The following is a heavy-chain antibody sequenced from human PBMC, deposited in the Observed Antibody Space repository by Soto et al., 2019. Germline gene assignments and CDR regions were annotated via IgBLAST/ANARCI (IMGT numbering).Heavy chain of an antibody. CDR2: ISAYNGNT. CDR3: ARVLGYSSSWYPTPYYYYYYMDV. CDR1: GYTFTSYG. V-gene: IGHV1-18*01. J-gene: IGHJ6*03. Sequence: QVQLVQSGAEVKKPGASVKVSCKASGYTFTSYGISWVRQAPGQGLEWMGWISAYNGNTNYAQKLQGQVTMTTDTSTSTAYMELRSLRSDDTAGYYCARVLGYSSSWYPTPYYYYYYMDVWGKGTTVTVSS. D-gene: IGHD6-13*01.